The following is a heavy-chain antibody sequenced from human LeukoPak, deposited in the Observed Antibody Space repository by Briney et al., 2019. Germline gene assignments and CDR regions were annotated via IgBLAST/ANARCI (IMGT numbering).Heavy chain of an antibody. CDR2: IYYSGST. CDR3: ARDSSSWLNYYYGMDV. J-gene: IGHJ6*02. D-gene: IGHD6-13*01. V-gene: IGHV4-59*01. CDR1: GGSISSYY. Sequence: SETLSLTCTVSGGSISSYYWSWIRQPPGKGLEGIGYIYYSGSTNYNPSLKSRVTISVDTSKNQFSLKLSSVTAADTAVYYCARDSSSWLNYYYGMDVWGQGTTVTVSS.